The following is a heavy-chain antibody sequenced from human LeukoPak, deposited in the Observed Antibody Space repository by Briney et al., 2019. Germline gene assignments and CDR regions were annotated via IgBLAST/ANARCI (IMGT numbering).Heavy chain of an antibody. CDR2: IKQDGGEI. CDR3: ARAGLVASSHHHDY. V-gene: IGHV3-7*01. CDR1: GFTFSSYW. Sequence: GGSLRLSCAASGFTFSSYWMHWVRQAPGKGLERVANIKQDGGEIYYVDSVKGRFTVSRDNSKNTLYLQMNSLRAEDTAVYYCARAGLVASSHHHDYWGQGTLVTVSS. D-gene: IGHD2-2*01. J-gene: IGHJ4*02.